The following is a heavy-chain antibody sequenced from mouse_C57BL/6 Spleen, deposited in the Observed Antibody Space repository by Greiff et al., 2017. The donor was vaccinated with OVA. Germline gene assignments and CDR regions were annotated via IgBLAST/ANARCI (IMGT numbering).Heavy chain of an antibody. Sequence: EVQLQQSGPELVKPGASVKISCKASGYTFTDYYMNWVKQSHGKSLEWIGDINPNNGGTSYNQKFKGKATLTVDKSSSTAYMELRSLTSEDSAVYYCARCGSSYYWYFDVWGKGTSVTVSS. CDR2: INPNNGGT. CDR1: GYTFTDYY. D-gene: IGHD1-1*01. J-gene: IGHJ1*03. V-gene: IGHV1-26*01. CDR3: ARCGSSYYWYFDV.